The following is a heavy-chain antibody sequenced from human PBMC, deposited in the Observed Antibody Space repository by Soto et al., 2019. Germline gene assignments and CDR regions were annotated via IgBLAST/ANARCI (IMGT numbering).Heavy chain of an antibody. Sequence: SETLCLTCTVSGGSISSGGYDWSWIRQHPGKGLEWIGYIYYSGSTYYNPSLKSRVTISVDTSKKQFSLKLSSVTAADTAVYYCAVVAATWFDPWGQGTLVTVSS. D-gene: IGHD2-15*01. V-gene: IGHV4-31*03. CDR1: GGSISSGGYD. J-gene: IGHJ5*02. CDR3: AVVAATWFDP. CDR2: IYYSGST.